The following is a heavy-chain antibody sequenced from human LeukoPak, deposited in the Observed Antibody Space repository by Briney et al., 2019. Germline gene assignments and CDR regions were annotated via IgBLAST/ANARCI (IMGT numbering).Heavy chain of an antibody. J-gene: IGHJ3*02. CDR1: GGSINNYY. CDR3: ARGSLTGDDSFDI. D-gene: IGHD3-9*01. Sequence: SETLSLTCKVPGGSINNYYWSWIRQPPGKGLEWIGYIYHSGSPNYNTSLKSRATISLDRSKNQFSLKLNSVTAADTAVYYCARGSLTGDDSFDIWGQGTMVTVSS. CDR2: IYHSGSP. V-gene: IGHV4-59*01.